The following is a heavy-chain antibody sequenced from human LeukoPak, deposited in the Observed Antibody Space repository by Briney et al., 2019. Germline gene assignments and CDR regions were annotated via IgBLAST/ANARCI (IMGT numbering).Heavy chain of an antibody. CDR1: GFTFSTYT. J-gene: IGHJ3*02. Sequence: GGSLRLSCAASGFTFSTYTMNWVRQAPGKGLEWVSSINSDSKYIYYVDSVKGRFTISRDNSKNTLYLQMNSLRAEDTAVYYCARDSRIAVAGTGDAFDIWGQGTMVTVSS. V-gene: IGHV3-21*01. CDR3: ARDSRIAVAGTGDAFDI. CDR2: INSDSKYI. D-gene: IGHD6-19*01.